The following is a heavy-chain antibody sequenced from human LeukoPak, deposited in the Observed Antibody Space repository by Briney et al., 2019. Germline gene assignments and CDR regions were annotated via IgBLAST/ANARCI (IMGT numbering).Heavy chain of an antibody. D-gene: IGHD3-9*01. CDR2: ISSSSSYI. Sequence: GGSLRLSCAASGFTFSSYSMNWVRQAPGKGLEWVSSISSSSSYIYYADSVKGRFTISRDNAKNSLYLQMNSLRAEDTAMYYCASPPWGRILTGYLDPDASDIWGQGTMVTVSS. J-gene: IGHJ3*02. V-gene: IGHV3-21*01. CDR1: GFTFSSYS. CDR3: ASPPWGRILTGYLDPDASDI.